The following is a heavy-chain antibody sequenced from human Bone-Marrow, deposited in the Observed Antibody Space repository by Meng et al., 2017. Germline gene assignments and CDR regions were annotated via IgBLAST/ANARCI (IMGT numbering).Heavy chain of an antibody. J-gene: IGHJ4*02. CDR3: AVHYYGSGSSTFDY. CDR2: INPNSGGT. V-gene: IGHV1-2*06. D-gene: IGHD3-10*01. Sequence: QVELVQSGAGVKKPGSSVKVSCKASGGTFSSYAISWVRQAPGQGLEWMGRINPNSGGTNYAQKFQGRVTMTRDTSISTAYMELSRLRSDDTAVYYCAVHYYGSGSSTFDYWGQGTLVTVSS. CDR1: GGTFSSYA.